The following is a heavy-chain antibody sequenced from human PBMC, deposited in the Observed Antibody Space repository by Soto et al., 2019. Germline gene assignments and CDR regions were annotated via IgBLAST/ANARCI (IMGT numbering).Heavy chain of an antibody. CDR3: ARAAAAGTYSDY. V-gene: IGHV4-34*01. J-gene: IGHJ4*02. D-gene: IGHD6-13*01. Sequence: SETLSLTCAVYGGSFSGYYWTWIRQPPGTGLEWIGEINHSGSTNYNPSLKSRVTISVDTSKNQFSLKLTSVTAADTAVYYCARAAAAGTYSDYWGQGTLVTVSS. CDR1: GGSFSGYY. CDR2: INHSGST.